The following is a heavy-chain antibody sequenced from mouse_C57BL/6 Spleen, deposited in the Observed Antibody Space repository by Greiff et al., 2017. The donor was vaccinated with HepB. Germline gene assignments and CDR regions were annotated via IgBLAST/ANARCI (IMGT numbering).Heavy chain of an antibody. J-gene: IGHJ4*01. D-gene: IGHD1-1*01. CDR3: ARSGGSDYYAMDY. CDR2: IYPGDGDT. CDR1: GYAFSSYW. V-gene: IGHV1-80*01. Sequence: QVQLQQSGAELVKPGASVKISCKASGYAFSSYWMNWVKQRPGQGLEWIGQIYPGDGDTNYNGKFKGKATLTADKSSSTAYMQLSSLTSEDSAVYFCARSGGSDYYAMDYWGQGTSVTVSS.